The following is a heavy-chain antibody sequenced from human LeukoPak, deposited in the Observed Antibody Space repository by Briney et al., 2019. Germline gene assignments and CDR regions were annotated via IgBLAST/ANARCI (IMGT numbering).Heavy chain of an antibody. CDR1: GFTFSIYA. Sequence: PGGSLRLSCAASGFTFSIYAMRWVRQAPGKGLQWVSSITSRGESTWYVGSVKGRFTITRDNSENTLYLQMQSLRAEDTAVYYCARDRPNYYGSDGHYYRRDGDYWGRGTLVSVSS. D-gene: IGHD3-22*01. J-gene: IGHJ4*02. CDR3: ARDRPNYYGSDGHYYRRDGDY. CDR2: ITSRGEST. V-gene: IGHV3-23*01.